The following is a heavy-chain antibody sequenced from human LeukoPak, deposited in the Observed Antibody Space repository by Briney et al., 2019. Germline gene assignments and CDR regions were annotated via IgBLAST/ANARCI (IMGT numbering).Heavy chain of an antibody. V-gene: IGHV4-30-2*01. D-gene: IGHD3-16*01. J-gene: IGHJ3*02. CDR3: ARALMRSAFDI. CDR1: GGSISSGGYS. CDR2: IYHSGST. Sequence: SQTLSLTCAVSGGSISSGGYSWSWIRQPPGKGLEWTGYIYHSGSTYYNPSLKSRVTISVDRSKNQFSLKLSSVTAADTAVYYCARALMRSAFDIWGQGTMVTVSS.